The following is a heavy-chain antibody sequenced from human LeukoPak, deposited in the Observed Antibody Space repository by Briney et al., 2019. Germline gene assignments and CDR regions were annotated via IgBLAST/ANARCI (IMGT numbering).Heavy chain of an antibody. CDR3: ARQGGYQSPLVV. D-gene: IGHD3-22*01. CDR2: INHSGST. Sequence: PSETLSLTCAVYGGSFSGYYWSWIRQPPGKGLEWIGEINHSGSTNYNPSLKSRVTISVDTSKNQFSLKLSSVTAADTAVYYCARQGGYQSPLVVCGQGTTVTVSS. V-gene: IGHV4-34*01. CDR1: GGSFSGYY. J-gene: IGHJ6*02.